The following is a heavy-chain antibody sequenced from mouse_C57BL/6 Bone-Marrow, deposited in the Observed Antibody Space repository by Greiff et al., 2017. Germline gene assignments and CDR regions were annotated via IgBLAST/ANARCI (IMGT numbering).Heavy chain of an antibody. V-gene: IGHV5-6*01. D-gene: IGHD3-2*02. CDR3: ARQTAQAPAWFAY. Sequence: EVQVVESGGDLVKPGGSLKLSCAASGFTFSSYGMSWVRQTPDKRLEWVATISSGGSYTYYPDSVKGRFTISRDNAKNTLYLQMSSLKSEDTAMYYCARQTAQAPAWFAYWGQGTLVTVSA. CDR2: ISSGGSYT. CDR1: GFTFSSYG. J-gene: IGHJ3*01.